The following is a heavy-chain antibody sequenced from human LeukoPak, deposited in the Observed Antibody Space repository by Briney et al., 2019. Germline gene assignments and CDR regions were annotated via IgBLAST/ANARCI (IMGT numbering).Heavy chain of an antibody. V-gene: IGHV6-1*01. J-gene: IGHJ4*02. D-gene: IGHD1-26*01. CDR3: ARVLRGGVGATYYFDY. CDR2: TYYRSKWYN. Sequence: SQTLSLTCAISRDSVSSNSAAWNWIRQSPSRGLEWLGRTYYRSKWYNDYAVSVKSRITINPDTSKNQFSLQLNSVTPEDTAVYYCARVLRGGVGATYYFDYWGQGTLVTVSS. CDR1: RDSVSSNSAA.